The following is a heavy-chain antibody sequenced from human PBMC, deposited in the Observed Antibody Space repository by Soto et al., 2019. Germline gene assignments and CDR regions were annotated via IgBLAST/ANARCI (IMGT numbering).Heavy chain of an antibody. CDR2: ISGYNGNT. J-gene: IGHJ6*02. V-gene: IGHV1-18*01. CDR3: AREGPAPYYYYGMDV. CDR1: GYSFTTYG. Sequence: QVQLVQSRGEVKKPGASVKVSCKTSGYSFTTYGISWVRQAPGQGLERMGWISGYNGNTNYAQKLKGRLTMTTDTSKSTAYMELRSLTSADTAVYYCAREGPAPYYYYGMDVWGQGSTVTVSS.